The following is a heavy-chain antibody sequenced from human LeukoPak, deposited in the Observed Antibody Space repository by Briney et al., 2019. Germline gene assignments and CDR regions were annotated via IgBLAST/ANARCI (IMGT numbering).Heavy chain of an antibody. D-gene: IGHD1-26*01. V-gene: IGHV1-8*03. CDR3: ARPSYSGSYAFDY. J-gene: IGHJ4*02. Sequence: ASVKVSCKASGYTFTGYYMHWVRQAPGQGLEWMGWMNPNSGDTGYAQKFQGRVTITRNTSISTAYMELSSLRSEDTAVYYCARPSYSGSYAFDYWGQGTLVTVSS. CDR1: GYTFTGYY. CDR2: MNPNSGDT.